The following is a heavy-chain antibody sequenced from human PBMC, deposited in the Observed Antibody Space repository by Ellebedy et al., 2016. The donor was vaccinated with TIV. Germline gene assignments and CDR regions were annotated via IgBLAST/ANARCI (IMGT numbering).Heavy chain of an antibody. CDR2: IHYSGSA. Sequence: MPSETLSLTCTVSGDSISPYYWNWIRQPPGKGLEWIGYIHYSGSANYNPSLKSRVTISVDTSKNQFSLELSSVTAADTAVYYCTRNGYYCLDYWGQGTLVTVSS. CDR3: TRNGYYCLDY. D-gene: IGHD3-22*01. V-gene: IGHV4-59*12. J-gene: IGHJ4*02. CDR1: GDSISPYY.